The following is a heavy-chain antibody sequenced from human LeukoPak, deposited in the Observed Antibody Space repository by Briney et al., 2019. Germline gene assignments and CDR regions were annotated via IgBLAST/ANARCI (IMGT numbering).Heavy chain of an antibody. D-gene: IGHD3-22*01. J-gene: IGHJ4*02. CDR3: ARVSRGPGGLDGYYSY. CDR2: IYYSGST. V-gene: IGHV4-31*03. Sequence: SQTLSLTCTVSGGSISSGGYYWSWIRQHPGKGLEWIGYIYYSGSTYYNPSLKSRVTISVDTSKNQFSLKLSSVTAADTAVYYCARVSRGPGGLDGYYSYWGQGTLVTVSS. CDR1: GGSISSGGYY.